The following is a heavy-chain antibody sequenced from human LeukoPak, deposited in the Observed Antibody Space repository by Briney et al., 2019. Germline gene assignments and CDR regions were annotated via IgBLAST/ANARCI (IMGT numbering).Heavy chain of an antibody. V-gene: IGHV3-30*02. D-gene: IGHD3-16*01. J-gene: IGHJ4*02. CDR3: ARDVEGSYVLRFDY. CDR1: GFTFSSYG. Sequence: GGSLRLSCAASGFTFSSYGMHWVRQAPGKGLEWVAFIRYDGSNKYYADSVKGRFTISRDNSKNTLYLQMNSLRAEDTAVYYCARDVEGSYVLRFDYWGQGTLVTVSS. CDR2: IRYDGSNK.